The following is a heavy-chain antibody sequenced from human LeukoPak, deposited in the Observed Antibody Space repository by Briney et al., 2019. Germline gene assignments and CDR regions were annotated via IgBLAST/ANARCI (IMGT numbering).Heavy chain of an antibody. CDR2: ISAYNGNT. Sequence: ASVKVSCKASGYTFTSYGISWVRQAPGQGLEWMGWISAYNGNTNYAQKLQGRVTMTTDISTSTAYMELRSLRSDDTAVYYCARMGYSSSIYYYYYMDVWGKGTTVTVSS. V-gene: IGHV1-18*01. D-gene: IGHD6-6*01. CDR1: GYTFTSYG. J-gene: IGHJ6*03. CDR3: ARMGYSSSIYYYYYMDV.